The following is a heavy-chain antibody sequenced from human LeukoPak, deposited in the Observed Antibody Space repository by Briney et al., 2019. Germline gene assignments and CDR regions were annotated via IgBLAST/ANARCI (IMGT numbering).Heavy chain of an antibody. CDR3: AKVPHYDFWSGYSAAFDY. CDR2: ISGSGGST. J-gene: IGHJ4*02. CDR1: GFTFSSYA. D-gene: IGHD3-3*01. V-gene: IGHV3-23*01. Sequence: PGGSLRLSCAASGFTFSSYAMSWVRQAPGKGLEWVSAISGSGGSTYYADSVKGRFTISRDNSKNTLYLQMNSLRAEDTAVYYCAKVPHYDFWSGYSAAFDYWGQGTLVTVSS.